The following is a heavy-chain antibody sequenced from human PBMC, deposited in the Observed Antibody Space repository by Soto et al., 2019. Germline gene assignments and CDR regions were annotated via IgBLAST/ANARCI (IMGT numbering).Heavy chain of an antibody. D-gene: IGHD3-22*01. CDR1: GGTFSSYA. J-gene: IGHJ1*01. V-gene: IGHV1-69*12. CDR3: ARGYYDSSGYYPLPEYFQH. CDR2: IIPIFGTA. Sequence: QVQLVQSGAEVKKPGSSVKVSCKASGGTFSSYAISWVRQAPGQGLEWMGGIIPIFGTANYAQKFQGRVTITADEXXSXAXXELSSLRSEDTAVYYCARGYYDSSGYYPLPEYFQHWGQGTLVTVSS.